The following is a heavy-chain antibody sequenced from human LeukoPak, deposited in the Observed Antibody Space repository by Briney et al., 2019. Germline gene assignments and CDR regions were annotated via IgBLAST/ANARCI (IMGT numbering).Heavy chain of an antibody. J-gene: IGHJ4*02. CDR2: INPNSGGT. CDR3: ARIWGTVATPTWFDY. CDR1: GYTFTGYY. Sequence: ASVKVSCKASGYTFTGYYMHWVRQAPGQELEWMGWINPNSGGTNYAQKFQGRVTMTRDTSISTAYMELSRLRSDDTAVYYCARIWGTVATPTWFDYWGQGTLVTVSS. V-gene: IGHV1-2*02. D-gene: IGHD4-23*01.